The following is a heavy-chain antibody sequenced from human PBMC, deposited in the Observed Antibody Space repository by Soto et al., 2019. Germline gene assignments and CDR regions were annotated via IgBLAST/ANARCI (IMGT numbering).Heavy chain of an antibody. J-gene: IGHJ6*02. CDR2: ISSSSSYT. CDR3: ARAASTVTTVYYGMDV. D-gene: IGHD4-4*01. CDR1: GFTFSDYY. V-gene: IGHV3-11*06. Sequence: GVSLRLSWAASGFTFSDYYMSWIRQAPGKGLEWVSYISSSSSYTNYAESVKGRFTISRDNAKNSLYLQMNSLRAEHTAVYYCARAASTVTTVYYGMDVWGQGTTVTVSS.